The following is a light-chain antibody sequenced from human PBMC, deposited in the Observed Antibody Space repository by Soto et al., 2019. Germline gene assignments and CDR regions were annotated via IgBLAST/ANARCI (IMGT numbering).Light chain of an antibody. Sequence: QSALTQPASVSGPPGQSIDISCNGSSSDVGSYDLVSWYLQYPGKAPKVIIFEGTKRPSGVSDRFSGSKSGNTASLTISGLQTEDEADYYCCSYAGSRTYVFGPGTKVTVL. V-gene: IGLV2-23*01. J-gene: IGLJ1*01. CDR1: SSDVGSYDL. CDR3: CSYAGSRTYV. CDR2: EGT.